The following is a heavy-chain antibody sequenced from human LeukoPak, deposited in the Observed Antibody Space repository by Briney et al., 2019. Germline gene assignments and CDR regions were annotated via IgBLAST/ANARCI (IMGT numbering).Heavy chain of an antibody. Sequence: GGTLRLSCAASGFTFSSYGMSWVRQAPGKGLEWVSAISGSGGSTYYADSVKGRFTISRDNSKNTLYLQMNSLRAEDTAVYYCAKVDAYSYGILDYWGQGTLVTVSS. CDR1: GFTFSSYG. D-gene: IGHD5-18*01. CDR2: ISGSGGST. J-gene: IGHJ4*02. CDR3: AKVDAYSYGILDY. V-gene: IGHV3-23*01.